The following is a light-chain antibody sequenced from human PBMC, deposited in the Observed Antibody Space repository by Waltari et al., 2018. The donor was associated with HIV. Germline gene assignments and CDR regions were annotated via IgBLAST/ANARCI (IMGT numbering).Light chain of an antibody. CDR2: DNK. CDR3: GTWDSSLSVWV. J-gene: IGLJ3*02. CDR1: SSNIVNNF. Sequence: QSVLTQPPSVSAAPGQKVTFSCSGSSSNIVNNFVSWYQQLPGTAPKLLIYDNKKRPSGIPDRFSGSKSGTSATLGITGLQTGDEADYYCGTWDSSLSVWVFGGGTNLTVL. V-gene: IGLV1-51*01.